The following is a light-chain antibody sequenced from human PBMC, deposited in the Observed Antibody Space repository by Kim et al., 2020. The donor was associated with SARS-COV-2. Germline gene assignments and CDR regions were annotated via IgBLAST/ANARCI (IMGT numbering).Light chain of an antibody. CDR3: QSYDNSLNNKV. CDR1: SSKLGAGSD. V-gene: IGLV1-40*01. Sequence: HRGTNSCTGSSSKLGAGSDVHWYQHLPGSAPKLLIFANINRPSGVPDRFFGSRSGTSASLTITRLQAEDEADYYCQSYDNSLNNKVFGGGTKVTVL. CDR2: ANI. J-gene: IGLJ2*01.